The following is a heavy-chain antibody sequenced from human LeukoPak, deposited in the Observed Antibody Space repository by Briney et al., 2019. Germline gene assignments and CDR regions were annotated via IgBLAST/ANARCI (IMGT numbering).Heavy chain of an antibody. CDR2: ISGYNGNT. J-gene: IGHJ4*02. V-gene: IGHV1-18*01. CDR1: GYTFSSNG. Sequence: GASVKVSCKASGYTFSSNGISWMRQAPGQGLEWMGWISGYNGNTNYAQKFQGRVTMTTDTSTSTAYMELGSLRFDDTAVYYCARNAAASHDYWGQGTLVTVSS. CDR3: ARNAAASHDY. D-gene: IGHD6-13*01.